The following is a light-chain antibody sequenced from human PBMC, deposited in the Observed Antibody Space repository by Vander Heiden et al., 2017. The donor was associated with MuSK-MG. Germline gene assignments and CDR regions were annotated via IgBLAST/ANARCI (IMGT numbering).Light chain of an antibody. Sequence: QSVLTQPPSVSGAPGQRVTISCTGSSSNIGAGYDVHWYQQLPGTAPKLLIYGNSNRPSGVPDRFSGSKSGTSASLAITELQAEDEADYYCQSYDSSLSGWVVFGGGTKLTVL. V-gene: IGLV1-40*01. CDR2: GNS. J-gene: IGLJ2*01. CDR1: SSNIGAGYD. CDR3: QSYDSSLSGWVV.